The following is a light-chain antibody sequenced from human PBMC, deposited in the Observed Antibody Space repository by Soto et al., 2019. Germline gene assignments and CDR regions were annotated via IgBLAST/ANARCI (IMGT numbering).Light chain of an antibody. CDR3: QQRSNWPPSIT. J-gene: IGKJ5*01. V-gene: IGKV3-11*01. CDR2: DAS. CDR1: QSLSSY. Sequence: EIVLTQSPATLSLSPGERATLSCRASQSLSSYLAWYQQKPGQAPRLLIYDASNRATGIPARFSGSGSGTDFILTISSLEPEDFAVYYCQQRSNWPPSITFGQGTRLEIK.